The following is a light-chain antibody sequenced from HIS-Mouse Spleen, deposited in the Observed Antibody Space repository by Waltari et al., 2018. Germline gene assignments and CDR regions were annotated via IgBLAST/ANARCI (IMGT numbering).Light chain of an antibody. V-gene: IGKV1-9*01. J-gene: IGKJ1*01. CDR3: QQLNSYPPT. CDR1: QGISSY. CDR2: SAS. Sequence: DTLWTQSLSFLSAAVGDRLTITCRASQGISSYLAWYQQKPGKAPKLLIYSASTLQSGVPSRFSGSGSGTEVTLTISSLQPEDFGTYYCQQLNSYPPTFGQGTKVEIK.